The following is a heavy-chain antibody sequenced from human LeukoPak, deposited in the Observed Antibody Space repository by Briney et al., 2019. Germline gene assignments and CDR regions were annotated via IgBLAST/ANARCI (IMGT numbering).Heavy chain of an antibody. Sequence: GGSLRLSCAASGFTFSSYSMNWVRQAPGKGLEWVSSISSSSSYIYYADSVKGRFTISRDNAKNSLYLQMNSLRAEDTAVYYCARDPGAWFGELHLDYWGQGTLVTVSS. J-gene: IGHJ4*02. CDR3: ARDPGAWFGELHLDY. CDR2: ISSSSSYI. D-gene: IGHD3-10*01. CDR1: GFTFSSYS. V-gene: IGHV3-21*01.